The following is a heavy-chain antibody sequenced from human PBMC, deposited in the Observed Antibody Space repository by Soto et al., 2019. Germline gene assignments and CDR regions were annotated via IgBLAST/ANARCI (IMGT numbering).Heavy chain of an antibody. D-gene: IGHD2-2*01. Sequence: EVQLLESGGGLVQPGGSLRLSCAASEFSFSSYAMSWVRQAPVKGLEWVSTMSGSGGYTYCADSVEGRFAISRDNIKHTLYLQMADLRAEHTAVYYCSTFRFCTSTSCYGREGGFWGQGTLVTVSS. CDR3: STFRFCTSTSCYGREGGF. J-gene: IGHJ4*02. V-gene: IGHV3-23*01. CDR1: EFSFSSYA. CDR2: MSGSGGYT.